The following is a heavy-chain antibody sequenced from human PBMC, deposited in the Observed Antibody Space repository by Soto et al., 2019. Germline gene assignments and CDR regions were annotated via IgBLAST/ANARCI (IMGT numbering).Heavy chain of an antibody. V-gene: IGHV1-69*13. CDR2: IVPIFGTA. CDR3: ARVSIAARRSWFDP. Sequence: ASVKVSCKASGGTFSSYAISWVRQAPGQGLEWMGGIVPIFGTANYAQKFQGRVTITADESTSTAYMELSSLRSEDTAVYYCARVSIAARRSWFDPWGQGTLVTVSS. CDR1: GGTFSSYA. J-gene: IGHJ5*02. D-gene: IGHD6-6*01.